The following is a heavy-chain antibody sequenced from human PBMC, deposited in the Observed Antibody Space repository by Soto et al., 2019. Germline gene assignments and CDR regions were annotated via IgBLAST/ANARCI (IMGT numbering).Heavy chain of an antibody. CDR1: GFTFSNYW. CDR3: ARGGGLSRWAYFDY. CDR2: IKQDGSEK. Sequence: GGSLRLSCVASGFTFSNYWMSWVSQAPGKGLEWVASIKQDGSEKYYVDSEKGRFTISRDNAKNSLYLQMSSLRVEDTTVYYCARGGGLSRWAYFDYWGQGILVTVSS. J-gene: IGHJ4*02. D-gene: IGHD1-26*01. V-gene: IGHV3-7*01.